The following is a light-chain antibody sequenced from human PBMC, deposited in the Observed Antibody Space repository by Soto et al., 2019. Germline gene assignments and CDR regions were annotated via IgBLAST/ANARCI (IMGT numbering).Light chain of an antibody. J-gene: IGKJ5*01. CDR3: QQYGSSPLVT. Sequence: EIVLTQSPGTLSLSPGERATLSCRASQSVSSSYLAWYQQKPGQAPRLLIYGTSSRATGIPDRFIGSGSGTDFTLTISRLKPEDFAVYYCQQYGSSPLVTFGQGTRLEIK. CDR1: QSVSSSY. V-gene: IGKV3-20*01. CDR2: GTS.